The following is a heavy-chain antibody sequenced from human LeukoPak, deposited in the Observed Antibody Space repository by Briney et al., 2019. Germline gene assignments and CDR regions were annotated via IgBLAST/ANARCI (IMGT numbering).Heavy chain of an antibody. D-gene: IGHD6-19*01. CDR2: ISAYNGNT. CDR3: ARVQRVAGSYYFDY. CDR1: GYTFTSYG. J-gene: IGHJ4*02. Sequence: ASVKVSCKASGYTFTSYGISWVRQAPGQGLEWMGWISAYNGNTNYAQKLQGRVTMTTDTSTSTAYMELRSLRSDDTAVYYCARVQRVAGSYYFDYWGQGTLVTVSS. V-gene: IGHV1-18*01.